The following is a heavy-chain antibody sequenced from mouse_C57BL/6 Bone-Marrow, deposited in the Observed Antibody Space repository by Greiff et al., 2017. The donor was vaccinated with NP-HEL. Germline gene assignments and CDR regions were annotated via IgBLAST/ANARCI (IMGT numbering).Heavy chain of an antibody. Sequence: QVQLQQPGAELVKPGASVKLSCKASGYTFTSYWMQWVKQRPGQGLEWIGEIDPSDSYTNYNQKFKGKATLTVDTSSSTAYMQLSSLTSEDSAVYYCARYHYYGSSYYFDYWGQGTTLTVSS. V-gene: IGHV1-50*01. D-gene: IGHD1-1*01. CDR3: ARYHYYGSSYYFDY. CDR1: GYTFTSYW. J-gene: IGHJ2*01. CDR2: IDPSDSYT.